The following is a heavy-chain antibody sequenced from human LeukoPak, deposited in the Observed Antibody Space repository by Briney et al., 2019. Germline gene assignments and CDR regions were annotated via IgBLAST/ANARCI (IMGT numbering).Heavy chain of an antibody. V-gene: IGHV4-59*01. D-gene: IGHD5-12*01. Sequence: SETLSLTRTVSGGSISNYYWSWIRQPPGKGLEWIGYIYYSGSTNYNPSLQSRVTISVDTSKNQLSLKLSSGTAADTAVYYCARARGSGYDFDYWGQGTLVTVSS. CDR2: IYYSGST. J-gene: IGHJ4*02. CDR1: GGSISNYY. CDR3: ARARGSGYDFDY.